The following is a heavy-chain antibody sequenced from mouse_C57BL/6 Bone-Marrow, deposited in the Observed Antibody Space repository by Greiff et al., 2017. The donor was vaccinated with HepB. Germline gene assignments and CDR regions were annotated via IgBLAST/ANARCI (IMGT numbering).Heavy chain of an antibody. V-gene: IGHV8-8*01. J-gene: IGHJ2*01. CDR3: ARTLIYYYGSSFYFDY. CDR1: GFSLSTFGMG. D-gene: IGHD1-1*01. CDR2: IWWDDDK. Sequence: QVTLKVSGPGILQPSQTLSLTCSFSGFSLSTFGMGVGWIRQPSGKGLEWLAHIWWDDDKYYNPALKSRLTISKDTSKNQVFLKIANVDTADTATYYCARTLIYYYGSSFYFDYWGQGTTITVSS.